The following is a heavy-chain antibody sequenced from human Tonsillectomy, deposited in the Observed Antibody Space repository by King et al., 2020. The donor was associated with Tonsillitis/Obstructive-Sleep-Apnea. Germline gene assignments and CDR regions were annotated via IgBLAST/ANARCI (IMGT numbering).Heavy chain of an antibody. CDR3: AGDARLHLGEVSFFDY. CDR2: IYSGGST. V-gene: IGHV3-66*01. J-gene: IGHJ4*02. Sequence: QLVQSGGGLVQPGESLRLSCATSGFTVSRTHMTWVRQAPGRGLEWVSAIYSGGSTYYAGPVKGRFIVSSDNSKNTLYLQMNSLRAEDTAVYYCAGDARLHLGEVSFFDYWGQGTLVTVSS. CDR1: GFTVSRTH. D-gene: IGHD3-16*02.